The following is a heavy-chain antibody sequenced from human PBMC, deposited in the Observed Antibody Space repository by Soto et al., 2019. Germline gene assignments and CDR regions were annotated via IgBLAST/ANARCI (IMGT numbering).Heavy chain of an antibody. CDR3: ATRSPAFDY. Sequence: QVQLVQSGPEVKKPGASVKVSCKTSGYTFTSYGISWVRQAPGQALEWMGWISTDKGKTNYAQKFQGRVTMTTDTSTNTAYMELRSLRSDDTAVYYCATRSPAFDYWGQGTLVTVSS. CDR2: ISTDKGKT. V-gene: IGHV1-18*01. CDR1: GYTFTSYG. J-gene: IGHJ4*02.